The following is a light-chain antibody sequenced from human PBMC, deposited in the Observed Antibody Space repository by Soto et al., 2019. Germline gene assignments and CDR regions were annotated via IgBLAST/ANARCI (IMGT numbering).Light chain of an antibody. CDR3: QQYGSSVT. Sequence: DIVLTQSPGTLSLAPGERGTLSCRSSQCVRSGYLAWYQQKAGQAPRLLIYDASRRATGIPDRFSGSWAETDLTLTISRLEPEDFAVYCGQQYGSSVTWGGRTKVGIK. V-gene: IGKV3-20*01. J-gene: IGKJ4*01. CDR1: QCVRSGY. CDR2: DAS.